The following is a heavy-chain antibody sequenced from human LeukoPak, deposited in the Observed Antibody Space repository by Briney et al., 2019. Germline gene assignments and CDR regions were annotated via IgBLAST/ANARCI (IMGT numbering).Heavy chain of an antibody. V-gene: IGHV4-30-2*01. Sequence: PSQTLSLTCAVSGGSISSGGYSWSRIRQPPGKGLEWIGYIYHSGSTYYNPSLKSRVTISVDRSKNQFSLKLSSVTAADTAVYYCARGNDSSSYYFDYWGQGTLVTVSS. J-gene: IGHJ4*02. CDR1: GGSISSGGYS. D-gene: IGHD6-6*01. CDR2: IYHSGST. CDR3: ARGNDSSSYYFDY.